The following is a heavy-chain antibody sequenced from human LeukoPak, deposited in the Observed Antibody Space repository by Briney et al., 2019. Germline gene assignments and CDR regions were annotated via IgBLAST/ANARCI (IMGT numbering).Heavy chain of an antibody. D-gene: IGHD2/OR15-2a*01. V-gene: IGHV4/OR15-8*02. Sequence: SETLSLTCGVSGGSISSTNWWTWVRQPPGKGLEWIGEVDVLGNTNYNPSLESRVTISIDKSENHVSLKLTSVTAADTAVYYCAREGGPFRPLDYSGQGTLVTVSS. CDR1: GGSISSTNW. CDR2: VDVLGNT. J-gene: IGHJ4*02. CDR3: AREGGPFRPLDY.